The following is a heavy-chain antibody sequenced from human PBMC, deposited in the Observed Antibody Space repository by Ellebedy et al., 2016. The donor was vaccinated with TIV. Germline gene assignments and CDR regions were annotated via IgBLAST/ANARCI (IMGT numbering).Heavy chain of an antibody. J-gene: IGHJ4*02. D-gene: IGHD4-23*01. Sequence: GGSLRLSXAAYGFSFRPYAMHWVRQTPGKGLEWVAVVWHDGSNQYYGDSVKGRFTISRDNSENTVYLQMNSLRAEDTGVYFCARDGGVGTPTDFFDYWGPGTLVTVSS. CDR3: ARDGGVGTPTDFFDY. CDR2: VWHDGSNQ. V-gene: IGHV3-33*01. CDR1: GFSFRPYA.